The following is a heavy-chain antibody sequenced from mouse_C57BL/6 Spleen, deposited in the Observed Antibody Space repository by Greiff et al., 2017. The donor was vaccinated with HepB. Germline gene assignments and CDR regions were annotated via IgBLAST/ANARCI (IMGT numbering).Heavy chain of an antibody. Sequence: QVQLQQPGAELVKPGASVKLSCKASGYTFTSYWMHWVKQRPGRGLEWIGRIDPNSGGTKYNEKFKSKATLTVYKPSSTAYMQLSSLTAEDSAVYYWARSRASSGYVDFDYWGQGTTLTVSS. D-gene: IGHD3-2*02. CDR2: IDPNSGGT. CDR3: ARSRASSGYVDFDY. J-gene: IGHJ2*01. CDR1: GYTFTSYW. V-gene: IGHV1-72*01.